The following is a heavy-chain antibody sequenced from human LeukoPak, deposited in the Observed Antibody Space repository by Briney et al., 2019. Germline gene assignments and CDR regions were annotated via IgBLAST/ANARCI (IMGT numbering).Heavy chain of an antibody. V-gene: IGHV3-7*04. CDR2: IRQDGSET. CDR1: GFTLSGYW. J-gene: IGHJ4*02. D-gene: IGHD6-19*01. CDR3: VRAGVAVPATLWD. Sequence: GGSLRLSCAASGFTLSGYWMNWVRQAPGKGLEWVANIRQDGSETYYMDFVKGRFTISRDNAKNSLYLEMNSLRAEDTAVYYCVRAGVAVPATLWDWGQGTLVTVSS.